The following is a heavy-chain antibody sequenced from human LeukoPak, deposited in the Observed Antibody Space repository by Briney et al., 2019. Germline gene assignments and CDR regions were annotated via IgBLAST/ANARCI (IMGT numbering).Heavy chain of an antibody. J-gene: IGHJ4*02. CDR3: ARQRGSGCLDY. D-gene: IGHD6-19*01. V-gene: IGHV3-7*01. CDR1: NFTLSNFW. Sequence: PGGSLGLSGAASNFTLSNFWMSWFGQAPGKGLEWVANIKQDGSETYYVDSVKGRFTISRDNAKNSLSLQMNSLRAEDTAVYYCARQRGSGCLDYWGQGTLVTVSS. CDR2: IKQDGSET.